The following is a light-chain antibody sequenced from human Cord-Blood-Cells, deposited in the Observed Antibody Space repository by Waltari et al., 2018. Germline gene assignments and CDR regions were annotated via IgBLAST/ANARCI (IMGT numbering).Light chain of an antibody. CDR3: SSYTSSSTLVV. V-gene: IGLV2-14*01. J-gene: IGLJ2*01. Sequence: QSALTQPASVSGSPGQSITISCTGTSSDVGGYNYVSWYQQHPGKAPKLMIYDVSTRPSGVSYRFSGSKSGNTASLTISGLQAEDEADYYCSSYTSSSTLVVFGGGTKLTVL. CDR1: SSDVGGYNY. CDR2: DVS.